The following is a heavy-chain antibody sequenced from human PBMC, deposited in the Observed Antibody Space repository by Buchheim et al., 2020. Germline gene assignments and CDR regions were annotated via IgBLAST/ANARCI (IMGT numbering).Heavy chain of an antibody. CDR1: GGSVSSGSYY. D-gene: IGHD3-22*01. J-gene: IGHJ4*02. V-gene: IGHV4-61*01. CDR3: ARVYYYDSSGYPFDY. Sequence: QVQLQESGPGLVKPSETLSLTCTVSGGSVSSGSYYWSWIRQPPGMGLEWIGYIYYSGSTNYNPSLKSRVTISVDTSKNQFSLKLSSVTAADTAVYYCARVYYYDSSGYPFDYWGQGTL. CDR2: IYYSGST.